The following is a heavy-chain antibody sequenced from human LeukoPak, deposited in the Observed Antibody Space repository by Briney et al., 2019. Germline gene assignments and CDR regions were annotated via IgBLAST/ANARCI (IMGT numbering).Heavy chain of an antibody. CDR1: GGSISSYY. V-gene: IGHV4-59*08. D-gene: IGHD6-19*01. Sequence: PSETLSLTCTVSGGSISSYYWSWIRQPPGKGLEWIGCIYYSGSTNYNPSLKSRVTISVDTSKNQFSLKLSSVTAADTAVYYCARLNPKYSSGWRYFDYWGQGTLVTVSS. CDR2: IYYSGST. J-gene: IGHJ4*02. CDR3: ARLNPKYSSGWRYFDY.